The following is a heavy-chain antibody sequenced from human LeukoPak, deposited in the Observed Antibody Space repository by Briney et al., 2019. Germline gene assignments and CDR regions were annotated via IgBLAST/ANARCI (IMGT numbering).Heavy chain of an antibody. D-gene: IGHD2-15*01. CDR1: GGSISSYY. V-gene: IGHV4-59*08. CDR3: ARRDGWSPFDY. J-gene: IGHJ4*02. Sequence: SETLSLTCTVSGGSISSYYWSWIRQPPGKGLEWIGYIYYNGSTNYNPSLKSRVTISVDTSKNQFSLKLSSVTAADTAVYYCARRDGWSPFDYWGQGTLVTVSS. CDR2: IYYNGST.